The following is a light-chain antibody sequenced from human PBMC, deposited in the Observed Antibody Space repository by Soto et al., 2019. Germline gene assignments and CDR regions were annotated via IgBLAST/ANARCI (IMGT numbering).Light chain of an antibody. Sequence: DIQMTQSPSSLSASVGDTVTITCRASQGISNYLAWYQQKPGQVPNLLIYAASTLQSGVPSRFSGSGSGTDFTLPIRSLRPEDVATYYCQKYNNAPRTFGQGTKVEI. J-gene: IGKJ1*01. V-gene: IGKV1-27*01. CDR2: AAS. CDR3: QKYNNAPRT. CDR1: QGISNY.